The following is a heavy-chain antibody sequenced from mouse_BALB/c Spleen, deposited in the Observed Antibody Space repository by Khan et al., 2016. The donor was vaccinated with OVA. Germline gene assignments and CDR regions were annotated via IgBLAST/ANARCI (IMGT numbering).Heavy chain of an antibody. CDR1: GYTFTSYW. J-gene: IGHJ2*01. D-gene: IGHD2-3*01. CDR2: INPTSGYT. Sequence: QVQLQQSGAELAKPGASVKMSCKASGYTFTSYWMHWIKQRPGQGLEWIGYINPTSGYTDYNQKFTDKATLTADKSSSTAYMQLSSLTSDDSAVNYCARDGIDYWGQGTALTVSS. V-gene: IGHV1-7*01. CDR3: ARDGIDY.